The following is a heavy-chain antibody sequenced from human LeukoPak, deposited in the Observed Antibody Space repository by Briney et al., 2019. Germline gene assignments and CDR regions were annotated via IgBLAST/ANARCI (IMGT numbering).Heavy chain of an antibody. CDR1: GYTFTGYH. CDR3: ARARAALRNALNRPHAFDI. D-gene: IGHD1-1*01. V-gene: IGHV1-2*02. CDR2: INPNSGGT. J-gene: IGHJ3*02. Sequence: ASVKVSCKASGYTFTGYHMHWVRQAPGQGLEWMGWINPNSGGTNYAQKFQGRVTMTRDTSISTAYMELSRLRSDDTAVYYCARARAALRNALNRPHAFDIWGQGTMVTVSS.